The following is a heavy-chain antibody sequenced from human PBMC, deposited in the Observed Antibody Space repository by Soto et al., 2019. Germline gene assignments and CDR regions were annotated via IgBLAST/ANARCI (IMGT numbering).Heavy chain of an antibody. CDR2: INAGNGNT. CDR3: ARDLGSSLNDY. CDR1: GYTFTSYA. Sequence: AASVKVSCKASGYTFTSYAMHWVRQAPGQRLEWMGWINAGNGNTKYSQKFQGRVTITRDTSASTAYMELSSLRSEDTAVYYCARDLGSSLNDYWGQGTLVTVSS. J-gene: IGHJ4*02. V-gene: IGHV1-3*01. D-gene: IGHD6-6*01.